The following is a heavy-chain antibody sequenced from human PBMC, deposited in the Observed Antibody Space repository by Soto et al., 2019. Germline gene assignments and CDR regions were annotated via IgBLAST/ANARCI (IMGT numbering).Heavy chain of an antibody. V-gene: IGHV4-34*01. J-gene: IGHJ5*02. CDR3: ARGQVRVYDP. D-gene: IGHD3-10*01. CDR2: INHSGST. Sequence: QVQLQQWGAGLLKPSETLSLTCAVYGGSFSGYYWSWIRQPPGKGLECIGEINHSGSTNYNPSLKSRVTISVDTSKNQFSLKLSSVTAADTAVYYCARGQVRVYDPWGQGTLVTVSS. CDR1: GGSFSGYY.